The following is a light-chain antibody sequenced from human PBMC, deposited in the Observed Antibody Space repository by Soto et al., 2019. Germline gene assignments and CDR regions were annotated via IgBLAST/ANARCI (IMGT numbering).Light chain of an antibody. V-gene: IGLV2-11*01. CDR1: SSDVGGYNY. CDR2: DVS. CDR3: CSYAGSYTVV. J-gene: IGLJ2*01. Sequence: QSALTQPRSVSGSPGQSVTISCTGTSSDVGGYNYVSWYQQHPGKAPKLMIYDVSKRPSGVPDRFSGSKSGNTASLTISGLQAEEEADYCCCSYAGSYTVVFGGGTKLTVL.